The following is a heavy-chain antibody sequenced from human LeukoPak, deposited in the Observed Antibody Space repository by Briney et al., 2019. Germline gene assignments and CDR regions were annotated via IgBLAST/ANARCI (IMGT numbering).Heavy chain of an antibody. CDR1: GFTFSSYG. V-gene: IGHV3-30*18. Sequence: GGSLRLSCAASGFTFSSYGMHWVRQAPGKGLEWVAVISYDGSNKYYADSVKGRFTISRDNSKNTLYLQMNSLRAEDTAVYCCAKGFWSGDACYYYGMDVWGQGTTVTVSS. D-gene: IGHD3-3*01. CDR2: ISYDGSNK. CDR3: AKGFWSGDACYYYGMDV. J-gene: IGHJ6*02.